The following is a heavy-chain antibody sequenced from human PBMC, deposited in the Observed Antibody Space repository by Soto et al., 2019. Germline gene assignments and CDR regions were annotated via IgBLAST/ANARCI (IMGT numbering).Heavy chain of an antibody. CDR3: AKDGTTAGIHYYGLDV. D-gene: IGHD2-2*02. CDR1: GVTVSSYA. V-gene: IGHV3-23*01. Sequence: GGALTHSCTASGVTVSSYAMSGVRHAPGKGLEWVSAISGSGGSTYYEDSVKGRFTISRDNSKDTLFLQMNSLRAEDTALYFCAKDGTTAGIHYYGLDVWGQGTTVTVPS. J-gene: IGHJ6*02. CDR2: ISGSGGST.